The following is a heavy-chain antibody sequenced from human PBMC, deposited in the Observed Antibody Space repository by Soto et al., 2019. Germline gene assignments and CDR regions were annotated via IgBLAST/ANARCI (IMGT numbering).Heavy chain of an antibody. J-gene: IGHJ4*02. CDR1: GFTFSNAW. Sequence: EVQLVESGGGLVKPGGSLRLSCAASGFTFSNAWMTWVRQAPGTGLEWVGRIKSKSEGGTTDYAAPVKGRFTISRDDSKRTLYLQMNSLKSEDTAVYYCSTDYNYNYFNYWGQGALVSVSS. V-gene: IGHV3-15*01. CDR3: STDYNYNYFNY. CDR2: IKSKSEGGTT. D-gene: IGHD5-12*01.